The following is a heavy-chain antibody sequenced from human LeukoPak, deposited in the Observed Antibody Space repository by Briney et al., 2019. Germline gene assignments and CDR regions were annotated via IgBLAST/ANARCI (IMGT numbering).Heavy chain of an antibody. CDR1: GFTFSNYW. D-gene: IGHD3-10*01. CDR3: ARDQPYYSDSGSFVPFHY. V-gene: IGHV3-7*01. CDR2: IKQDGSEK. J-gene: IGHJ4*02. Sequence: GGSLRLSCAASGFTFSNYWMSWVRQAPGKGLEWVANIKQDGSEKYYVDSVKGRFTISRDNAKNSLYLQMNTLRAEDTAVYYCARDQPYYSDSGSFVPFHYWGQGTLVTVSS.